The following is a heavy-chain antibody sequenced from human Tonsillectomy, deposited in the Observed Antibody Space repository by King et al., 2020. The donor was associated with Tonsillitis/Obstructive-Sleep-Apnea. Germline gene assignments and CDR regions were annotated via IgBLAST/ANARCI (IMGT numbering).Heavy chain of an antibody. J-gene: IGHJ1*01. Sequence: VQLVESGGGLVQPGGSLRLSCAAPGFTISRYWMSGVRQAPGKGLEWVANIKQDGSEKYYVDSVKGRFTISRDNSKNSLYLQMNSLRAEDTAVYYCARLNYDGTASYYKAPYLLYCGLGGRGTRVTVSS. CDR2: IKQDGSEK. CDR1: GFTISRYW. V-gene: IGHV3-7*04. CDR3: ARLNYDGTASYYKAPYLLYCGL. D-gene: IGHD3-10*01.